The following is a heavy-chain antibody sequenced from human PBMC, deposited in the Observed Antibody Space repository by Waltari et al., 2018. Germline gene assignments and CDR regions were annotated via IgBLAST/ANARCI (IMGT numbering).Heavy chain of an antibody. CDR1: GGSISSYY. CDR2: IYYSGST. J-gene: IGHJ5*02. D-gene: IGHD3-9*01. CDR3: AKVFSVPGWFDP. Sequence: QVQLQESGPGLVKPSETLSLTCTVSGGSISSYYWSWIRQPPGKGLEWIGYIYYSGSTNSNPPLKSRVTISVETAENQVSLKLSAVTAADTAVYYCAKVFSVPGWFDPWGQGTLVTVSS. V-gene: IGHV4-59*08.